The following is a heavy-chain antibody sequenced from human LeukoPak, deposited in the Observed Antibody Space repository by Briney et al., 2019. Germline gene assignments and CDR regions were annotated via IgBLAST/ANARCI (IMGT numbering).Heavy chain of an antibody. CDR2: IWYDGSNK. CDR3: ARDRLPDYDFWSGHLGYAFDI. D-gene: IGHD3-3*01. CDR1: GFTFSSYG. J-gene: IGHJ3*02. V-gene: IGHV3-33*01. Sequence: GGSLRLSSAASGFTFSSYGMHWVRQAPGKGLEWVAVIWYDGSNKYYADSVKGRFTISRDNSKNTLYLQMNSLRAEDTAVYYCARDRLPDYDFWSGHLGYAFDIWGQGTMVTVSS.